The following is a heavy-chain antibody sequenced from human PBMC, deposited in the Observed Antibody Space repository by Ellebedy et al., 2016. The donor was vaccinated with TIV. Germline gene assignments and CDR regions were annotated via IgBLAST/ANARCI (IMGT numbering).Heavy chain of an antibody. CDR2: IKSRPDGGTT. CDR3: TTSFYDYIWGAYRDTPDV. V-gene: IGHV3-15*07. J-gene: IGHJ6*02. CDR1: GFIFTKAW. D-gene: IGHD3-16*02. Sequence: GGSLRLSXAASGFIFTKAWLSWVRQPPGKGLEWLGRIKSRPDGGTTAYAAPVEGRFTISRDDSKKTLYLQMSSLKTEDTAVYYCTTSFYDYIWGAYRDTPDVWGQGTTVSVAS.